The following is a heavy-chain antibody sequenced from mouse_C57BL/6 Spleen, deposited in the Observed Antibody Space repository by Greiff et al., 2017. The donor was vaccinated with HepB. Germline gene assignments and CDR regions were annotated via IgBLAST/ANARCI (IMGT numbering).Heavy chain of an antibody. CDR2: IDPSDSYT. CDR3: AREWDGNYGNAMDY. D-gene: IGHD2-1*01. Sequence: QVQLQQPGAELVRPGTSVKLSCKASGYTFTSYWMHWVKQRPGQGLEWIGVIDPSDSYTNYNQKFKGKATLTVDTSSSTAYMQLSSLTSEDSAVYYCAREWDGNYGNAMDYWGQGTSVTVSS. CDR1: GYTFTSYW. V-gene: IGHV1-59*01. J-gene: IGHJ4*01.